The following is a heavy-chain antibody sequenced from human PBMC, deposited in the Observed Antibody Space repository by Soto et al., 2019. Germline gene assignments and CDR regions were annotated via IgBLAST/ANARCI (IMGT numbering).Heavy chain of an antibody. CDR3: ARAGDSSSWPEESHNWFDP. D-gene: IGHD6-13*01. V-gene: IGHV4-30-4*01. Sequence: SETLSLTCTVSGGSINSGDYYWSWIRQPPGKGLEWIGYIYYSGSTYYNPSLKSRVTISVDTSKNQFSLKLSSVTAADTAVYYCARAGDSSSWPEESHNWFDPWGQGTLVTV. J-gene: IGHJ5*02. CDR1: GGSINSGDYY. CDR2: IYYSGST.